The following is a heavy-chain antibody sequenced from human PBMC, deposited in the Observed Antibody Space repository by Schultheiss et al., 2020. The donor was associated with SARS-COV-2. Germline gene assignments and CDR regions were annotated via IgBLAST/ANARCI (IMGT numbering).Heavy chain of an antibody. V-gene: IGHV3-9*01. J-gene: IGHJ6*03. D-gene: IGHD2-15*01. CDR1: GFTFDDYA. CDR2: ISWNSGSI. Sequence: SLKISCAASGFTFDDYAMHWVRQAPGKGLEWVSGISWNSGSIGYADSVKGRFTISRDNAKNSLYLQMNSLRAEDTAVYYCAREVGYYYYMDVWGKGTTVTVSS. CDR3: AREVGYYYYMDV.